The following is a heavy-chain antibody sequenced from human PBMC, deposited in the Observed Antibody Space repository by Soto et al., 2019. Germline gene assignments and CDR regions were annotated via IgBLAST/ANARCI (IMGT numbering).Heavy chain of an antibody. V-gene: IGHV3-48*02. CDR1: GFTFSSYS. Sequence: GGPLRLSCAASGFTFSSYSMNWVRQAPGKGLEWVSYISSSSSTIYYADSVKGRFTISRDNAKNSLYLQMNSLRDEDTAVYYCASHETYYYGMDAWGQGTTLTISS. J-gene: IGHJ6*02. CDR2: ISSSSSTI. CDR3: ASHETYYYGMDA.